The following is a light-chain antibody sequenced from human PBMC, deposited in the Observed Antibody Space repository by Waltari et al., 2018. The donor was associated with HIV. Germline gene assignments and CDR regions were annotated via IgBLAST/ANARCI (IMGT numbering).Light chain of an antibody. Sequence: QSALTQPASVSGSPGQSITITCTGTSADVGGYNLVSWYHHHSGAAPKLIIFADRARPSGVSSRFSASKSGNTATLTITGLLPDDEADYYCSSYTRSISVAFGGGTRVTV. CDR3: SSYTRSISVA. V-gene: IGLV2-14*01. CDR2: ADR. CDR1: SADVGGYNL. J-gene: IGLJ2*01.